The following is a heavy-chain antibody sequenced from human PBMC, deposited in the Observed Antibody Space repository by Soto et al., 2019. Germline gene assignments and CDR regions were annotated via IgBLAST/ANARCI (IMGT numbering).Heavy chain of an antibody. Sequence: GGFLRLSCAASGFTFSNYDMSWVRQAPGKGLEWVSAISGSGGSTYYADSVKGRFTISRDNSKNSLYLQMNSLRADDTAVYYCAIKGLIAVAGHYYYYYGLDVWGQGTTVTVSS. CDR2: ISGSGGST. V-gene: IGHV3-23*01. CDR1: GFTFSNYD. CDR3: AIKGLIAVAGHYYYYYGLDV. J-gene: IGHJ6*02. D-gene: IGHD6-13*01.